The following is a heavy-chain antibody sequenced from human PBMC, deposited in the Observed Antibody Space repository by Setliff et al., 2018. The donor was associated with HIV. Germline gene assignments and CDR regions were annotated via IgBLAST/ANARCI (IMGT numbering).Heavy chain of an antibody. V-gene: IGHV1-69*13. CDR2: IIPIFGTA. CDR1: GGTFSSYA. J-gene: IGHJ1*01. D-gene: IGHD6-19*01. Sequence: SVKVSCKASGGTFSSYAISWVRQAPGQGLEWMGGIIPIFGTANYAQKFQGRVTITADESTSTAYMELSSLRSEDTAVYYCARAPPGYSSGWYVPAYFQHWGQGTLVTVSS. CDR3: ARAPPGYSSGWYVPAYFQH.